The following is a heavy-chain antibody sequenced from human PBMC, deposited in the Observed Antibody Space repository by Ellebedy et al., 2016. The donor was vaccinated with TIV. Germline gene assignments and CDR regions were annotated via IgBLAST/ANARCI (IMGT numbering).Heavy chain of an antibody. CDR1: GFTFSDWW. CDR3: AKHSNFDS. D-gene: IGHD4-11*01. J-gene: IGHJ5*01. Sequence: GESLKISXSASGFTFSDWWMQWVRQAPGQGLVWVSLISADGSVTHYADSVRGRFTVSRDNTKSTLYLHMTRLRADDSAVYFCAKHSNFDSWGQGVPVTVSS. CDR2: ISADGSVT. V-gene: IGHV3-74*01.